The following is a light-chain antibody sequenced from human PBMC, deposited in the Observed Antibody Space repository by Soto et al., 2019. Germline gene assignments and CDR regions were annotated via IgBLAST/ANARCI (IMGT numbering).Light chain of an antibody. CDR2: SAA. CDR1: HDISGY. J-gene: IGKJ4*01. Sequence: DIQLTQSPAFLSASVGDKVTITCRASHDISGYLAWYQQKPGKAPNLLVYSAATLQSGVPSRFSGSGSGTEFTLTISSLQPEDFATYFCQQIDSYPVTFGGGTNVEIK. CDR3: QQIDSYPVT. V-gene: IGKV1-9*01.